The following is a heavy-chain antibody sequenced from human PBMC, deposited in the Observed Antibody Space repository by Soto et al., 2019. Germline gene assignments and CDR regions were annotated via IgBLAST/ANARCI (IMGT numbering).Heavy chain of an antibody. Sequence: GGSLRLSWAASGFTFSSYAMHRVRQAPGKGLEWVAVISYDGSNKYYADSVKGRFTISRDNSKNTLYLQMNSLRAEDTAVYYCARDEVNLPWPKMYYYGMDVWGEGTTVTGPS. CDR3: ARDEVNLPWPKMYYYGMDV. CDR1: GFTFSSYA. V-gene: IGHV3-30-3*01. J-gene: IGHJ6*04. D-gene: IGHD5-12*01. CDR2: ISYDGSNK.